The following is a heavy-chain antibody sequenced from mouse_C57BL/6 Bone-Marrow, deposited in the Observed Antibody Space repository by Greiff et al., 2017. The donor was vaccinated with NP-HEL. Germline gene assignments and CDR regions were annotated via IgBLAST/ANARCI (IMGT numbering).Heavy chain of an antibody. D-gene: IGHD1-1*01. CDR3: ERHHDYGSGYWYLDV. CDR2: IHPNSGST. V-gene: IGHV1-64*01. Sequence: VKLQQPGAELVKPGASVKLSCKASGYTFTSYWMHWVKQRPGQGLEWIGMIHPNSGSTNYNEKFKSKATLTVDKSSSTVYMQLSSLTSEDCAVYYCERHHDYGSGYWYLDVWGTGTTVTVSS. J-gene: IGHJ1*03. CDR1: GYTFTSYW.